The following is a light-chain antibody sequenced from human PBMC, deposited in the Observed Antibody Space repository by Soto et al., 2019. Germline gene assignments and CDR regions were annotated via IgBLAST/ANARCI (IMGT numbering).Light chain of an antibody. CDR3: QQYGSSPPIT. V-gene: IGKV3-20*01. J-gene: IGKJ5*01. Sequence: EIVLTQSPGTLSLSPGERATLSCRASQSVSSNYLAWYQQKPGQAPRLLIYGASNRATGIPDRFSCSGSGTDFTLTISRLEPEDFAVYYCQQYGSSPPITFGQGTRLEI. CDR1: QSVSSNY. CDR2: GAS.